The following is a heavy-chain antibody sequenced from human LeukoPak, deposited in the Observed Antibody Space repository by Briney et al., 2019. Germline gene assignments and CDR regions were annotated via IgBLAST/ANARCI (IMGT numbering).Heavy chain of an antibody. V-gene: IGHV4-4*02. J-gene: IGHJ4*02. D-gene: IGHD4-17*01. CDR3: AREVGGDFDALDY. CDR1: GGSISNRHW. Sequence: SETLSLTCAVSGGSISNRHWWSWVRQPPGRGLQWIGEIFHSGSTNYNPSLKSRVTISVDNSKNQFSLTLTSVTAADTAVYYCAREVGGDFDALDYWGQGTLVTVSS. CDR2: IFHSGST.